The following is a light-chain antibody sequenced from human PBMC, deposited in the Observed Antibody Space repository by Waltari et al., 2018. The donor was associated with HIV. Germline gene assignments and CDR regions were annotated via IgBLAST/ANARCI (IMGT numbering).Light chain of an antibody. CDR1: QSVSSY. V-gene: IGKV3-11*01. Sequence: EIVLTQSPATLSLSPGDRATLSRRGSQSVSSYLAWLQQKPGQAPRLLIYGASNRATGIPARFSGSGSGTDFTLTISSLEPEDFAVYYCQQRSNWPITFGQGTRLEIK. CDR3: QQRSNWPIT. J-gene: IGKJ5*01. CDR2: GAS.